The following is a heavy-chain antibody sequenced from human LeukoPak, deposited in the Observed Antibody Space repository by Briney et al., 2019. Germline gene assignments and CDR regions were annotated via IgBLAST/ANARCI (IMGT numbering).Heavy chain of an antibody. CDR3: AREGQLYCTNGVCSPYYYYGMDV. J-gene: IGHJ6*02. V-gene: IGHV1-18*01. CDR1: GYTFTSYG. D-gene: IGHD2-8*01. Sequence: GASVKVSCKASGYTFTSYGISWVRQAPGQGLEWMGWISAYNGNTNYAQKLQGRVTMTTDTSTSTAYMELRSLRSDDTAVYYCAREGQLYCTNGVCSPYYYYGMDVWGQGTTVTVSS. CDR2: ISAYNGNT.